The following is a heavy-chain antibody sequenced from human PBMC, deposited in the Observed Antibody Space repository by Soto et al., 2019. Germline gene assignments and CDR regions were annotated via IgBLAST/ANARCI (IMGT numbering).Heavy chain of an antibody. CDR3: VKDRDSNSWPSRDV. Sequence: QVHLVQSGAEVKTPGASVNVSCKTSGYTFTRNGISWVRQAPGQGLEWMGWISPNSGNIKYAQKLQGRVIMTTGTSTSTAYIQLRSLTSDATAVYYCVKDRDSNSWPSRDVWGPGTTVTVSS. V-gene: IGHV1-18*01. CDR1: GYTFTRNG. CDR2: ISPNSGNI. J-gene: IGHJ6*02. D-gene: IGHD3-22*01.